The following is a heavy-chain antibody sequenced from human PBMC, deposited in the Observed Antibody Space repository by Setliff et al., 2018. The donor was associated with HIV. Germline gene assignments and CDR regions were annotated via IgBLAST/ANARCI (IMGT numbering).Heavy chain of an antibody. CDR3: ARKLRPGHGVDV. Sequence: GGSLRLSCAASGFTFSSYWMSWVRQAPGKGPEWVANIKTDGSEKFYVDSVKGRFTISRDNAKNSLYLQMNSLRAEDTAIYYCARKLRPGHGVDVWGQGTTVTVSS. CDR2: IKTDGSEK. D-gene: IGHD3-10*01. J-gene: IGHJ6*02. V-gene: IGHV3-7*01. CDR1: GFTFSSYW.